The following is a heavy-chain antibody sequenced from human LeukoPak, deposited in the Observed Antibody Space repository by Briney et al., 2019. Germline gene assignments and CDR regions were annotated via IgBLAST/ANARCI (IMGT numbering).Heavy chain of an antibody. CDR1: GASISSYY. CDR2: IYTSGST. V-gene: IGHV4-4*07. CDR3: ARDVVVTSSPDAFDI. J-gene: IGHJ3*02. D-gene: IGHD2-21*02. Sequence: SETLSLTCTVSGASISSYYWNWIRQPAGKGLEWIGRIYTSGSTNYNPSLKSRVTMSVDTSKNQFSLKLNSVTAADTAVYYCARDVVVTSSPDAFDIWGQGTMVTVSS.